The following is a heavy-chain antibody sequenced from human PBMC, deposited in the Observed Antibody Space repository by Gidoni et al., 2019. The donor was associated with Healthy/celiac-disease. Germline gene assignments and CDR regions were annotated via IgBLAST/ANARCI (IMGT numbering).Heavy chain of an antibody. D-gene: IGHD6-19*01. Sequence: QVQVVESGGGLVKPGGSMRLSCAASGFTFSAYYMSLIRQAPGKGLEWVSYISSSGSTIYYAASVKGRFTISRDNAKNSLYLKMNSLRAEDTAVYYCASGSGWSGWVAFDIWGQGTMVTVSS. CDR1: GFTFSAYY. CDR2: ISSSGSTI. CDR3: ASGSGWSGWVAFDI. V-gene: IGHV3-11*01. J-gene: IGHJ3*02.